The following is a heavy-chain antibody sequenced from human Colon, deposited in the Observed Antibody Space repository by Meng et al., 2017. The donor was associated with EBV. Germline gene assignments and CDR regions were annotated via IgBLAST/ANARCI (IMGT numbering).Heavy chain of an antibody. CDR2: INHVVST. CDR3: ASSDCSGGTCYLDC. V-gene: IGHV4-34*01. Sequence: QVHLKHWGAGLLKPSETLALTCTVYGGSVSDSYWTWIRRPPGKGLDGIGEINHVVSTTYTPSLKSRVTISVDTSKNQFPLKLSSVTAADAAVYYGASSDCSGGTCYLDCWGQGTLVTVSS. CDR1: GGSVSDSY. J-gene: IGHJ4*02. D-gene: IGHD2-15*01.